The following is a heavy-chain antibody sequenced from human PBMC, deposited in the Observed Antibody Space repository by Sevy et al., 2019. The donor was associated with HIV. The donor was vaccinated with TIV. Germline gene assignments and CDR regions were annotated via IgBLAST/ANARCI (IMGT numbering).Heavy chain of an antibody. D-gene: IGHD2-2*01. Sequence: GGSLRLSCAASGFTFSNYWMSWVRRAPGKGLEWVANIKRDGSEKYYVASVKGRFTISRDNAKTSLYLQMNSLRAEDTAVYYCARDCSSATCLWGLDVWGQGTTVTVSS. CDR1: GFTFSNYW. V-gene: IGHV3-7*03. CDR2: IKRDGSEK. J-gene: IGHJ6*02. CDR3: ARDCSSATCLWGLDV.